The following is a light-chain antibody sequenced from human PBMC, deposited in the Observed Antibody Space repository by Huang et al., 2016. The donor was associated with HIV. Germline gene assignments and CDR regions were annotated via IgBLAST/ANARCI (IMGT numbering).Light chain of an antibody. J-gene: IGKJ1*01. CDR3: QQYDSYPWT. V-gene: IGKV1-8*01. Sequence: IRITQSPSSLSASTGDRVAIACRASQDISNFLAWFQQKPGRAPELLMYAASILQPGVPSRFSGNGSATDFTLTIACLQSEDFATYYCQQYDSYPWTFGQGTQVEV. CDR1: QDISNF. CDR2: AAS.